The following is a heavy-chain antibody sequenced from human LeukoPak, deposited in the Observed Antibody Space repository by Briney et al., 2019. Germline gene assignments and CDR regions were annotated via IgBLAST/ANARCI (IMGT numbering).Heavy chain of an antibody. CDR2: ISAYNGNT. D-gene: IGHD6-19*01. J-gene: IGHJ4*02. CDR1: GYTFTSYG. V-gene: IGHV1-18*01. Sequence: ASVKVSCKASGYTFTSYGISWVRQAPGQGLEWMGWISAYNGNTNYAQKLQGRVTMTTDTSTSTAYMELRSLRSDDTAVYYCARDRISRSRYSSVWGDFDYWGQGTLVTVSS. CDR3: ARDRISRSRYSSVWGDFDY.